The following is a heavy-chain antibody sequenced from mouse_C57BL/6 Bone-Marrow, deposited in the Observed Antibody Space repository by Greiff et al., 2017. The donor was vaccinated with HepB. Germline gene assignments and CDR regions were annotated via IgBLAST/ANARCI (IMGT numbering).Heavy chain of an antibody. CDR2: INPGSGGT. V-gene: IGHV1-54*01. D-gene: IGHD1-1*01. Sequence: VQLQQSGAELVRPGTSVKVSCKASGYAFTNYLIEWVKQRPGQGLEWIGVINPGSGGTNYNEKFKGKATLTADKYSSTAYMQLSSLTSEDSAVYFCALYYYGSSPFAYWGQGTLVTVSA. J-gene: IGHJ3*01. CDR3: ALYYYGSSPFAY. CDR1: GYAFTNYL.